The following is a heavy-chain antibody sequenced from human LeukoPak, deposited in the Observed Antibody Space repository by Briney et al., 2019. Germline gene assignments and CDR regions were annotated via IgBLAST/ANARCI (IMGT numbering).Heavy chain of an antibody. CDR3: ARSYLSMIVVALDY. V-gene: IGHV4-39*01. J-gene: IGHJ4*02. D-gene: IGHD3-22*01. CDR2: IYYSGST. Sequence: SETLSLTCTVSGGSISSSSYYWGWIRQPPGKGLEWIGSIYYSGSTYYNPSLKSRVTISVDTSKNQFSLKLSSVTAADTAVYYCARSYLSMIVVALDYWGQGTLVTVSS. CDR1: GGSISSSSYY.